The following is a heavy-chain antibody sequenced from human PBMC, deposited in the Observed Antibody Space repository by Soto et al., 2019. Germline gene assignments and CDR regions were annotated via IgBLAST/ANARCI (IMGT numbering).Heavy chain of an antibody. CDR2: ISYDGSNK. CDR1: GFTFSSYA. J-gene: IGHJ3*02. CDR3: ARDRRYCSSTSCHFNDAFDI. Sequence: QVQLVESGGGVVQPGRSLRLSCAASGFTFSSYAMHWVRQAPGKGLEWVAVISYDGSNKYYADSVKGRFTISRDNSKNTLYLQMKSLRAEDTAVYYCARDRRYCSSTSCHFNDAFDIWGQGTMVTVSS. V-gene: IGHV3-30-3*01. D-gene: IGHD2-2*01.